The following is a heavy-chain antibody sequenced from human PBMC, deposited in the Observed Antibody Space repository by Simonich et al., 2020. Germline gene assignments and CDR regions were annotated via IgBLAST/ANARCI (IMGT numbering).Heavy chain of an antibody. CDR1: GYTFTGYY. J-gene: IGHJ6*02. CDR3: ARVPGIYYYYCMDV. V-gene: IGHV1-2*06. CDR2: INPNSGGT. D-gene: IGHD3-10*01. Sequence: GAEVKKPGASVKVSCKASGYTFTGYYMHWVRQAPGQGLEWMGRINPNSGGTNYAQKFQGRVTMTRDTSISTAYMELSRLRSDDTAVYYCARVPGIYYYYCMDVWGQGTTVTVSS.